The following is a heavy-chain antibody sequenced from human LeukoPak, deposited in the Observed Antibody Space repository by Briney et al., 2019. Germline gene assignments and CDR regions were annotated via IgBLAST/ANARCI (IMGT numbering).Heavy chain of an antibody. D-gene: IGHD2-15*01. J-gene: IGHJ6*02. Sequence: PGGSLKLSCAASGFILSSYAMSWVRQAPGEGLEWVSAISGSGGSTYYADSVKGRFTIPRDNSKNTLYLQMNSLRAEDTAVYYCARTILATPVNYYYGMDVLGQGTTVTVSS. CDR1: GFILSSYA. V-gene: IGHV3-23*01. CDR2: ISGSGGST. CDR3: ARTILATPVNYYYGMDV.